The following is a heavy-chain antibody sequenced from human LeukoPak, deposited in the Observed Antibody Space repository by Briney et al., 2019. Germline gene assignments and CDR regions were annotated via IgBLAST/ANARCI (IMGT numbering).Heavy chain of an antibody. CDR1: GFIFRGHG. CDR3: VREGVASVGYGTDV. D-gene: IGHD2-8*01. V-gene: IGHV3-33*01. J-gene: IGHJ6*02. CDR2: IWSDGRNK. Sequence: GALRLSCAASGFIFRGHGMYWVRQAPGKGLEWVTNIWSDGRNKYYAASVKGRFTISRDNSKNMLYLQMDSLRAEDTAVYYCVREGVASVGYGTDVWGQGTTVTVSS.